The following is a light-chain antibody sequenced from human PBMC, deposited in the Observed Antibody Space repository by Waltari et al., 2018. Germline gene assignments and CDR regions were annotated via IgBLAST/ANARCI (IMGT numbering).Light chain of an antibody. CDR3: QQYNSYWT. V-gene: IGKV1-5*03. J-gene: IGKJ1*01. CDR1: QSISSW. Sequence: DIQMTQSPSTLSASVGDRVTITCRASQSISSWLAWYQQKPGKAPKLLIYKASSLESGVPSRFRGSGSGTEFTLTLSSLQPDDFATYYCQQYNSYWTFGQGTKVEIK. CDR2: KAS.